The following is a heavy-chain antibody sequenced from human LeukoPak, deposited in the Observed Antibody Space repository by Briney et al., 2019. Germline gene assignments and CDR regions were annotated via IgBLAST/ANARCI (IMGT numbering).Heavy chain of an antibody. Sequence: GSSVKVSRKASGGTFSSYAISWVRQAPGQGLEWMGRIIPIFGIANYAQKFQGRVTITADKSTSTAYMELSSLRSEDTAVYYCARSRRDKGVLGAVVPAAPFDPWGQGTLVTVSS. CDR1: GGTFSSYA. V-gene: IGHV1-69*04. CDR3: ARSRRDKGVLGAVVPAAPFDP. CDR2: IIPIFGIA. J-gene: IGHJ5*02. D-gene: IGHD2-2*01.